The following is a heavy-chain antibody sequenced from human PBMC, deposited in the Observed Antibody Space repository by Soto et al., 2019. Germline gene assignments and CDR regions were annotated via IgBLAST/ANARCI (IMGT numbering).Heavy chain of an antibody. CDR2: IDQGGLET. D-gene: IGHD2-8*01. CDR3: ARTILIRYFDN. Sequence: EVQFVQSGGGLVQPGGSLRLSCEASGFTFSHYWMSWVRQAPGKGLEWVAFIDQGGLETHYADSVKGRLTLSRDNAKNTVLLEMRSLRAEDTAMYYCARTILIRYFDNWRQGTPVTVSS. J-gene: IGHJ4*02. V-gene: IGHV3-7*03. CDR1: GFTFSHYW.